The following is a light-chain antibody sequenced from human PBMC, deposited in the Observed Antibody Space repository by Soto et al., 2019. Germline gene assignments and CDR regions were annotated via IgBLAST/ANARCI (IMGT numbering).Light chain of an antibody. CDR2: DAS. CDR1: QNIRSR. V-gene: IGKV1-5*01. CDR3: QQYHSYWT. J-gene: IGKJ1*01. Sequence: DFQMTQSPSTLSASVGDRVTITCRASQNIRSRLAWFQQKPWKAPKLLIYDASSLESGVPQRFSGSGCGTEFTLTISSLQTDDFSTYYCQQYHSYWTFGQGTKVE.